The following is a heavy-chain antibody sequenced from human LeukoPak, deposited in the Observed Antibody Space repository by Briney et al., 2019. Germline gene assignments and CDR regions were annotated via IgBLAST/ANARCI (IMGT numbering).Heavy chain of an antibody. Sequence: GGSLRLSCAASGFSFSSSPMTWFRQAPGKGLTWVSSITDTGDYTFYADSVRGRFAISRDNSKDTVYLQMNSLRAEVTALYYCATRLGDYYDNWGQGTLVTVSS. J-gene: IGHJ4*02. CDR3: ATRLGDYYDN. D-gene: IGHD4-17*01. V-gene: IGHV3-23*01. CDR1: GFSFSSSP. CDR2: ITDTGDYT.